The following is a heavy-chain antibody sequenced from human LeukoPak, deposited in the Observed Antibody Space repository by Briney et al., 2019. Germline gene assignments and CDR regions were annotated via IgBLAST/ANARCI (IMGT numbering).Heavy chain of an antibody. CDR1: GGSISSYY. CDR2: IYYSGST. Sequence: SETLSLTCTVSGGSISSYYWSWIRQPPGKGLEWIGYIYYSGSTNYNPSLKSRVTISVDTSKNQFSLKLSSVTAADTAVYYCARGYYYDSSGFFKPSLDPWGQGTLVTVSS. CDR3: ARGYYYDSSGFFKPSLDP. V-gene: IGHV4-59*01. D-gene: IGHD3-22*01. J-gene: IGHJ5*02.